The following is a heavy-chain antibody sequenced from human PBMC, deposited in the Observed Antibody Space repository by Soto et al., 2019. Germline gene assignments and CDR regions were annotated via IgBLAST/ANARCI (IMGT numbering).Heavy chain of an antibody. J-gene: IGHJ4*02. CDR3: AKGRRGGVTTFDY. D-gene: IGHD4-17*01. V-gene: IGHV3-23*01. CDR2: ISGSGGST. Sequence: HPGGSLRLSCAASGFTFSSYAMSWVRQDPGKGLGWVSAISGSGGSTYYADSVKGRFTISRDNAKNTLYLQMNSLRAEDTAVYYCAKGRRGGVTTFDYWGQGTLVTSPQ. CDR1: GFTFSSYA.